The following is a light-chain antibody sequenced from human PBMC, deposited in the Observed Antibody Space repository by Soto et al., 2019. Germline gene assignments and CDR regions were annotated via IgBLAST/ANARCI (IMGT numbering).Light chain of an antibody. CDR3: QQFYSYRLP. CDR1: QDIGSF. J-gene: IGKJ4*01. Sequence: AIRMTQAPSSLSASTGDRVATTWGARQDIGSFLAWYQQKPGKAPKLLIYDESTWPSGVPSRFSGSGSGTDVTLTISSLQYEDVSTYYCQQFYSYRLPFGGGTKV. V-gene: IGKV1-8*01. CDR2: DES.